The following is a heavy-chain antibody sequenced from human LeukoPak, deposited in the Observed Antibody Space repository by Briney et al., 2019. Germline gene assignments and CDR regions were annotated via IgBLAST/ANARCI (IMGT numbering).Heavy chain of an antibody. J-gene: IGHJ4*02. CDR2: ISGSGSST. CDR1: GFTFSNYA. CDR3: AKDHGGAMIVVLISFFDY. D-gene: IGHD3-22*01. Sequence: PGGSLRLSCAASGFTFSNYAMSWDRQAPGKGLEWVSIISGSGSSTYYADSVKGRFNISRDNSKNTLYLQMNSLRAEDTAVYYCAKDHGGAMIVVLISFFDYWGQGTLVTVSS. V-gene: IGHV3-23*01.